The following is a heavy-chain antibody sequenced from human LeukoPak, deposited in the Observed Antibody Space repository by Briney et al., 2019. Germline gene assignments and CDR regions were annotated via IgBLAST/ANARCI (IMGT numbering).Heavy chain of an antibody. J-gene: IGHJ4*02. V-gene: IGHV1-18*01. CDR1: GYTFTSYG. CDR2: ISAYNGNT. CDR3: ARDSQSTYYDISTGYSSYYFDY. Sequence: GASVKVSCKASGYTFTSYGISWVRQAPGQGLEWMGWISAYNGNTNYAQKLQGRVTMTTDTSTSTAYMELRSLRSDDTAVYYCARDSQSTYYDISTGYSSYYFDYWDQGTLVTVSS. D-gene: IGHD3-9*01.